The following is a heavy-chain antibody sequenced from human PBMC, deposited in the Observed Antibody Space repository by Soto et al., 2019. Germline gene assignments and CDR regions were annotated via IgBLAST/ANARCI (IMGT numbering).Heavy chain of an antibody. Sequence: DVQLVESGGGLVQPGRSLRLSCAASGFTFDDYAMHWVRQAPGKGLEWVSGISWNSGSIGYADSVKGRFTISRDNAKNSLYLQMNSLRAEDTALYYCAKDIEEEDSGDDGYFDYWGQGTLVTVSS. CDR2: ISWNSGSI. V-gene: IGHV3-9*01. J-gene: IGHJ4*02. D-gene: IGHD5-12*01. CDR1: GFTFDDYA. CDR3: AKDIEEEDSGDDGYFDY.